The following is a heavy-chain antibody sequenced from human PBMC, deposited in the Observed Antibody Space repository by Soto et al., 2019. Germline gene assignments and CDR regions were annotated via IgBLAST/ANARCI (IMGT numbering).Heavy chain of an antibody. CDR2: IIPIFGTA. CDR1: GGTFSSYA. J-gene: IGHJ4*02. D-gene: IGHD6-13*01. Sequence: QVQLVQSGAEVKKPGSSVKVSCKASGGTFSSYAISWVRQAPGQGLEWMGGIIPIFGTANYAQTFQGRVTITADESTSTAYMELSSLRSEDTAVYYCARGYSSSWAYYFDYWGQGSLITVSS. CDR3: ARGYSSSWAYYFDY. V-gene: IGHV1-69*12.